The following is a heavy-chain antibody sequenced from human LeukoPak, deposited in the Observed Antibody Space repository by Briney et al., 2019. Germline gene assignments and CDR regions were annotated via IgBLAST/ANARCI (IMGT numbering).Heavy chain of an antibody. CDR1: GYSLSNYG. V-gene: IGHV1-18*01. CDR3: ARDSPMTHLYPSDSHPFYFNGMDV. J-gene: IGHJ6*02. CDR2: ISAYDGNK. D-gene: IGHD2-21*02. Sequence: ASVKVSCKASGYSLSNYGLTWVRQAPGQGLEWMGWISAYDGNKNYAKKFQDRVIMTTDAPTNTGYLEVRSLTYDDTAVYYCARDSPMTHLYPSDSHPFYFNGMDVWGHGTMVTVSS.